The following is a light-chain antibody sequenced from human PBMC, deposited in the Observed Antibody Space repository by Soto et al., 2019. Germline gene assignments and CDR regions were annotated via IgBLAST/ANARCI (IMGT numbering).Light chain of an antibody. Sequence: EIVLTQSPATLSFSPGERATLSCRASQTFSSHLAWYQQKPGQAPRILIYDASKRATGIPARISGRGSGTDFTLTISSLEPEDFAVNYCQQRSNWPPVITFGQGTRLEIK. CDR2: DAS. J-gene: IGKJ5*01. CDR1: QTFSSH. V-gene: IGKV3-11*01. CDR3: QQRSNWPPVIT.